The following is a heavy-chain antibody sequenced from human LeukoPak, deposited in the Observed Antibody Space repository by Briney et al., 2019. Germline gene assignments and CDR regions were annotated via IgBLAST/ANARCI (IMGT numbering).Heavy chain of an antibody. D-gene: IGHD3-10*01. J-gene: IGHJ4*02. CDR3: ARDRGRITMVRGVEEIEDY. CDR1: GFTVSSNY. CDR2: ISYDGSKK. V-gene: IGHV3-30-3*01. Sequence: PGGSLRLSCAASGFTVSSNYMSWVRQAPGKGLEWVAVISYDGSKKYYADSVKGRFTISRDNSKNTLYLQMNSLRAEDTAVYYCARDRGRITMVRGVEEIEDYWGQGTLVTVSS.